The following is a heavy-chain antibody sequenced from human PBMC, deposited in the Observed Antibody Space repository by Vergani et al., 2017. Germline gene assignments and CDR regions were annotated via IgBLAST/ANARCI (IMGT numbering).Heavy chain of an antibody. V-gene: IGHV4-34*01. CDR3: AIVNTETNGHLYYYYYMDV. J-gene: IGHJ6*03. Sequence: QVQLQQWGGGLLKPSETLSLTCVVNGGSFTSYHWTWLRQSPGEGLEWVGDIDHTGRPDYNPSLKSRLTMSVDKSRNQFSLTLNSVTATDTAISFCAIVNTETNGHLYYYYYMDVWGQGTAVTVS. D-gene: IGHD4-11*01. CDR1: GGSFTSYH. CDR2: IDHTGRP.